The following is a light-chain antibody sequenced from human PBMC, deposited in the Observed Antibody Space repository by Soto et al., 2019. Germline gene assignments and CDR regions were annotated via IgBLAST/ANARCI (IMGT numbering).Light chain of an antibody. CDR3: TSCITANTRCV. V-gene: IGLV2-14*01. CDR2: EVN. J-gene: IGLJ1*01. CDR1: SSDIGRYNY. Sequence: QSALTQPASVSGSPGQLITISCTGTSSDIGRYNYVSWFQQHPGKVPKLVIFEVNYRPSGVSDRFSGSKSGNTASLTITGLQAEDEADYYCTSCITANTRCVFGSGTKVTVL.